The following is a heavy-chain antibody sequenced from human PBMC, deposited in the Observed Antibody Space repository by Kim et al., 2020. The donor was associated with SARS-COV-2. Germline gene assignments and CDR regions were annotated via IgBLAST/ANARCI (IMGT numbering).Heavy chain of an antibody. CDR2: ISYDGSNK. CDR1: GFTFSSYG. V-gene: IGHV3-30*18. D-gene: IGHD7-27*01. Sequence: GGSLRLSCAASGFTFSSYGMHWVRQAPGKGLEWVAVISYDGSNKYYADSVKGRFTISRDNSKNTLYLQMNSLRAEDTAVYYCAKSTRGWGPHDAFDIWGQGTMVTVSS. J-gene: IGHJ3*02. CDR3: AKSTRGWGPHDAFDI.